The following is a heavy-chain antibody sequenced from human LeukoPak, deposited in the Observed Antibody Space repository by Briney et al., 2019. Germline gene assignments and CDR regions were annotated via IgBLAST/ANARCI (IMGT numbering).Heavy chain of an antibody. Sequence: GESLKTSCKGPGYRFTSYWIGWVRPMPGKGLEWMGIIYPGDSDTRYSPSFQGQVTISADKSISTAYLQWSSLKASDTAMYYCARHRSYYGSAWLLDYWGQGTLVTVSS. J-gene: IGHJ4*02. CDR1: GYRFTSYW. V-gene: IGHV5-51*01. D-gene: IGHD3-10*01. CDR2: IYPGDSDT. CDR3: ARHRSYYGSAWLLDY.